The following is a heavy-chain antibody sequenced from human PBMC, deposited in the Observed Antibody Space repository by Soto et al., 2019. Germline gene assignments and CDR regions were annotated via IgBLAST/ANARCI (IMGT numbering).Heavy chain of an antibody. CDR1: GYSFTSYW. Sequence: EVQLVQSGAEVKKPGESLKISCKGSGYSFTSYWIGWVRQMPGKGLEWMGIIYPGDSDTRYSPSFQGQVTISADKSISTAYLQWSSLKASDTAMYYCARQIEDWNDFSGYFDYWGQGTLVTVSS. J-gene: IGHJ4*02. V-gene: IGHV5-51*01. CDR2: IYPGDSDT. CDR3: ARQIEDWNDFSGYFDY. D-gene: IGHD1-1*01.